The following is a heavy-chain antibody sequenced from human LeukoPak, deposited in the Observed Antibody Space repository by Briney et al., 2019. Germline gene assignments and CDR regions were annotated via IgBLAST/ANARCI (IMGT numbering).Heavy chain of an antibody. CDR3: AKDPEDIVVVVAAVYYYYYMDV. J-gene: IGHJ6*03. CDR1: GFTFSSYA. V-gene: IGHV3-30*04. D-gene: IGHD2-15*01. Sequence: PGGSLRLSCAASGFTFSSYAMHWVRQAPGKGLEWVAVISYDGSNKYYADSVKGRFTISRDNSKNTLYLQMNSLRAEDTAVYYCAKDPEDIVVVVAAVYYYYYMDVWGKGTTVTVSS. CDR2: ISYDGSNK.